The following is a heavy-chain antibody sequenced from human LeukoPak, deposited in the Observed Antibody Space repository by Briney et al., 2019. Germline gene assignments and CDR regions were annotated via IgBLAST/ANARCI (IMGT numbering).Heavy chain of an antibody. J-gene: IGHJ6*02. CDR1: GFTVSSNY. Sequence: PGGSLGLSCAASGFTVSSNYMSWVRQAPGKGLEWVSVIYSGGSTYYADSVKGRFTISRDNSKNTLYLQMNSLRAEDTAVYYCARTGWGHYYYYYGMDVWGQGTTVTVSS. D-gene: IGHD6-19*01. CDR2: IYSGGST. V-gene: IGHV3-66*01. CDR3: ARTGWGHYYYYYGMDV.